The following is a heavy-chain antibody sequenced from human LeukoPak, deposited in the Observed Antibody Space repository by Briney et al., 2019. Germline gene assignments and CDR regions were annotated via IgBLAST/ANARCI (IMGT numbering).Heavy chain of an antibody. CDR2: ISGSGGNT. J-gene: IGHJ4*02. CDR3: AKARQWFGEGLDY. CDR1: GGFSFSSYW. V-gene: IGHV3-23*01. D-gene: IGHD3-10*01. Sequence: PGGSLRLSCVTSGGFSFSSYWMSWVRQAPGKGLEWVSGISGSGGNTYYADSVKGRFTISRDNSKNTLYLQMNSLRAEDTAVYYCAKARQWFGEGLDYWGQGTLVTVSS.